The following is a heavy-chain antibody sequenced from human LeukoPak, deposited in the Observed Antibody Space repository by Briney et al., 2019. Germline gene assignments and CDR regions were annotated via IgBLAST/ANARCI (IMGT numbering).Heavy chain of an antibody. CDR2: IYYSGST. Sequence: SETLSLTCTVSGGSISSSSYYWGWIRQPPGKGLEWIGSIYYSGSTYYNPSLKRRVTISVDTSKNQFSLKLSSVTAADTAVYYCAREGKITMVRGVIRYYYMDVGGKGTTVTISS. D-gene: IGHD3-10*01. J-gene: IGHJ6*03. CDR3: AREGKITMVRGVIRYYYMDV. V-gene: IGHV4-39*02. CDR1: GGSISSSSYY.